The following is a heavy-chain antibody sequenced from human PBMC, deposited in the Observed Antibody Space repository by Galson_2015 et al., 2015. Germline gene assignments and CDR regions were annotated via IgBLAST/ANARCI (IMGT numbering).Heavy chain of an antibody. Sequence: TLSLTCAVSGGSISSGNWWSWVRQSPGTRLEWIGEIYHSGSTSYNPTLKSRVTIFLDKSNNQFSLKMNSVTAADTAVYHCARLSGSGINSVWGRGTLVTVSS. CDR3: ARLSGSGINSV. CDR1: GGSISSGNW. V-gene: IGHV4-4*02. D-gene: IGHD3-10*01. CDR2: IYHSGST. J-gene: IGHJ4*02.